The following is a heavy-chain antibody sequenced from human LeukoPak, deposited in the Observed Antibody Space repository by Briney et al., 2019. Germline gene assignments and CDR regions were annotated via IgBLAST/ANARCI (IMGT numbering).Heavy chain of an antibody. CDR3: ASRGYSYGYPIDY. V-gene: IGHV1-69*05. D-gene: IGHD5-18*01. Sequence: ASVKVSCKASGYTFTSYAISWVRQAPGQGLEWMGRIIPIFGTANYAQKFQGRVTITTDESTSTAYMELSSLRSEDTAVYYCASRGYSYGYPIDYWGQGTLVTVSS. CDR2: IIPIFGTA. CDR1: GYTFTSYA. J-gene: IGHJ4*02.